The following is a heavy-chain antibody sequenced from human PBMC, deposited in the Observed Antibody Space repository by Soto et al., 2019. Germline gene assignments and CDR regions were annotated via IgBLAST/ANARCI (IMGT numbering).Heavy chain of an antibody. CDR1: GKSLSGYY. J-gene: IGHJ4*02. V-gene: IGHV4-34*01. CDR2: INHSGNT. CDR3: ARHHVRGRTIAGAAEF. D-gene: IGHD1-26*01. Sequence: QVQLQQWGAGLLKPSETLSLTCAVYGKSLSGYYWSWIRQPPGKALEWIGEINHSGNTNYNPSLKSRVTISVETSTDELFLNLSSVTAADTAMYYCARHHVRGRTIAGAAEFWGQGTLVSVSS.